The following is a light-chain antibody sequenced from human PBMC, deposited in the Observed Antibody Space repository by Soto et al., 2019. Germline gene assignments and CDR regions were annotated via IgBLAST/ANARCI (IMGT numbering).Light chain of an antibody. J-gene: IGKJ1*01. CDR2: GSS. V-gene: IGKV3-20*01. CDR1: QSVSSNY. CDR3: QQYGSPPWT. Sequence: EIVLTQSPGTLSLSPGERATLSCRASQSVSSNYLAWYQQKPGQAPRLLIYGSSSRATDIPDRFSGSGSGTDFTLTISRLEPEDFAVYYCQQYGSPPWTFGQGTKVEI.